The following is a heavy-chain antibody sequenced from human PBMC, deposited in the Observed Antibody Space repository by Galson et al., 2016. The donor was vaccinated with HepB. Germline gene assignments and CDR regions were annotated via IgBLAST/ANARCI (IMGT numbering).Heavy chain of an antibody. CDR1: GGTFSNYA. Sequence: QSGAEVKKPGASVKVSCKASGGTFSNYAISWVRQAPGQGLEWMGRIIPLIGLANYAQKFQGRVTITADKSTNTAYMELSSLTYDDTAVYYCARAEWELGEIAYWGQGTLVTVSS. CDR2: IIPLIGLA. V-gene: IGHV1-69*04. J-gene: IGHJ4*02. D-gene: IGHD1-26*01. CDR3: ARAEWELGEIAY.